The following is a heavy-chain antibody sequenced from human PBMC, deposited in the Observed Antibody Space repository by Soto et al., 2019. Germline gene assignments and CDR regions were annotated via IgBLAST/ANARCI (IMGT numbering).Heavy chain of an antibody. J-gene: IGHJ4*02. CDR3: AKGRYSGTYYPGY. D-gene: IGHD1-26*01. V-gene: IGHV3-23*01. CDR2: ISGSGGST. CDR1: GFTFSSYA. Sequence: GALVLSCSASGFTFSSYAMNWVRQAPGKGLEWVSAISGSGGSTYYADSVKGRFTISRDKSKNTLYLQMNSLRAEDTAVYYCAKGRYSGTYYPGYWGQGTLVTVSS.